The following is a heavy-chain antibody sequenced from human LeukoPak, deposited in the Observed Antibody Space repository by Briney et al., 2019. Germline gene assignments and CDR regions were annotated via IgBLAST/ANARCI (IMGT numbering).Heavy chain of an antibody. CDR3: ARDSSSWHHDAFDI. CDR1: GSIFPSYW. J-gene: IGHJ3*02. CDR2: IRPDGDER. V-gene: IGHV3-7*01. Sequence: GGSLRLSCEASGSIFPSYWMSWVRQAPGKGLEWVAKIRPDGDERYYVDSVKGRFTISRNSANDSLYLQMTSLRAEDTGVYYCARDSSSWHHDAFDIWGRGTMVIVSS. D-gene: IGHD6-13*01.